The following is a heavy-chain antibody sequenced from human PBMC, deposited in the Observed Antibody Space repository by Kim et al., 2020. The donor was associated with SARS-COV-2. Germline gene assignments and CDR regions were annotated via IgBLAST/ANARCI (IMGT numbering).Heavy chain of an antibody. CDR2: GST. CDR3: ARDRQPYY. Sequence: GSTNYNPYLKSRVIISIDTSKNQFFLQLSSVTAADAAVYYCARDRQPYYWGQGTLVTVSS. D-gene: IGHD1-1*01. V-gene: IGHV4-34*01. J-gene: IGHJ4*02.